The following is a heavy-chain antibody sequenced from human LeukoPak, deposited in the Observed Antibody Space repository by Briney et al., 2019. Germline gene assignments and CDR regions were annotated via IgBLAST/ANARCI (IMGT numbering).Heavy chain of an antibody. J-gene: IGHJ4*02. V-gene: IGHV1-2*02. Sequence: ASVKVSCKASGYTFTGYYVHWVRQAPGQGLEWMGWINSHSGGTDYAHKFQGRVTMTRDTSISTAYMELSRLESDDTAVYYCARYTVTAAGSPFDYWGQGTLVTVSS. CDR2: INSHSGGT. CDR1: GYTFTGYY. CDR3: ARYTVTAAGSPFDY. D-gene: IGHD6-13*01.